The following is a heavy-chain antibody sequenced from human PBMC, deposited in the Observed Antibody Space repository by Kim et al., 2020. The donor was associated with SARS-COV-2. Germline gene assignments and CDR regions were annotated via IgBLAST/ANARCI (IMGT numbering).Heavy chain of an antibody. Sequence: GGSLRLSCVAAGFSFSGYGMTWVRQAPGKGLEWVSGINFSGTTTSCADAVRGRFTISRDNAKNTLYLQMNSLRVEDSAIYYCGYSRERLDSWGQGTLGTVSS. CDR2: INFSGTTT. CDR1: GFSFSGYG. D-gene: IGHD3-10*01. CDR3: GYSRERLDS. J-gene: IGHJ4*02. V-gene: IGHV3-23*05.